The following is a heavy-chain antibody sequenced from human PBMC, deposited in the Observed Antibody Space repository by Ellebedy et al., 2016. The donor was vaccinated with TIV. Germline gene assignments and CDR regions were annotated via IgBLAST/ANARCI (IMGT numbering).Heavy chain of an antibody. CDR3: AGHAGSWFSGGSKAVVY. Sequence: GESLKISCKGFGYSFTDYWIGWVRQMPGKGLEWMGIIYPGDSDIRYSPSFQGQVTISADKSISTAYLQWSSLKASDTAMYYCAGHAGSWFSGGSKAVVYWGQGTLVTVSS. D-gene: IGHD6-13*01. CDR1: GYSFTDYW. J-gene: IGHJ4*02. CDR2: IYPGDSDI. V-gene: IGHV5-51*01.